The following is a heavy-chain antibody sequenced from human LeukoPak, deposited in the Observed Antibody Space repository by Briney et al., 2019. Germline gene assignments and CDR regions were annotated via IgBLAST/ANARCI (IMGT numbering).Heavy chain of an antibody. Sequence: GGSLRLSCAASGFTFSSYAMHWVRQAPGKGLEWVAVISYDGSNKYYADSVKGRFTISRDNSKNTLYLQMNSLRAEDTAVYYCARSSGALPDAFDIWGQGTMVTVSS. V-gene: IGHV3-30*04. D-gene: IGHD2-2*01. CDR3: ARSSGALPDAFDI. J-gene: IGHJ3*02. CDR2: ISYDGSNK. CDR1: GFTFSSYA.